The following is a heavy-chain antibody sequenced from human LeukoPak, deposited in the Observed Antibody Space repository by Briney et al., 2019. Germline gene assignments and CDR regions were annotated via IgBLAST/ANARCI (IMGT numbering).Heavy chain of an antibody. CDR2: ITGSGGST. D-gene: IGHD5-12*01. CDR1: GFTFGSYG. CDR3: TRASTTRGGYYYYYYMDV. Sequence: GESLRLSCAASGFTFGSYGMSWVRQAPGKGLEWVSAITGSGGSTYYADSVKGRFTISRDNSKNTLYLQMNSLKTEDTAVYYCTRASTTRGGYYYYYYMDVWGKGTTVTVSS. V-gene: IGHV3-23*01. J-gene: IGHJ6*03.